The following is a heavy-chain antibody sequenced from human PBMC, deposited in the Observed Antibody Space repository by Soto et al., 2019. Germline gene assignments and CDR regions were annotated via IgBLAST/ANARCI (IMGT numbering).Heavy chain of an antibody. D-gene: IGHD3-10*01. CDR2: INPNSGGT. CDR1: GYTFTGYY. J-gene: IGHJ4*02. CDR3: ARDWDYYGSGSYYGY. Sequence: ASVKVSCKASGYTFTGYYMHWVRQAPGQGLEWMGWINPNSGGTNYAQKFQGRVTMTRDTSISTAYMELSRLRSDDTDVYYCARDWDYYGSGSYYGYWGQGTLVTVSS. V-gene: IGHV1-2*02.